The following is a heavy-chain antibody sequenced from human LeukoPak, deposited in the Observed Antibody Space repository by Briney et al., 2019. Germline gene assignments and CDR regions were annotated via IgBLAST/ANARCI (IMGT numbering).Heavy chain of an antibody. D-gene: IGHD2-2*01. CDR1: GFTFSGSA. CDR3: TRRYCSSTSCAFDP. V-gene: IGHV3-73*01. CDR2: IRSKANSYAT. J-gene: IGHJ5*02. Sequence: GGSLRLSCAASGFTFSGSAMHWVRQASGKGLEWVGRIRSKANSYATAYAASVKGGFTISRDDSKNTAYLQMNSLKTEDTAVYYCTRRYCSSTSCAFDPWGQGTLVTVSS.